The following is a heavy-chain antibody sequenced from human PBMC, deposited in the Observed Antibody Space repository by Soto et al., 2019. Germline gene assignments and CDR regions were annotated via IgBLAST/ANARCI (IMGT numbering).Heavy chain of an antibody. CDR2: IYYGGST. D-gene: IGHD3-16*01. CDR3: AKSGSKFGYYYGMDV. V-gene: IGHV4-30-4*01. Sequence: PSETLSLTCTVSGGSISSGDYYWSWIRQPPGKGLEWIGYIYYGGSTYYNPSLKSRVTISVDTSKNQFSLKLSSVTAADTAVYYCAKSGSKFGYYYGMDVWGQGTTVTVSS. CDR1: GGSISSGDYY. J-gene: IGHJ6*02.